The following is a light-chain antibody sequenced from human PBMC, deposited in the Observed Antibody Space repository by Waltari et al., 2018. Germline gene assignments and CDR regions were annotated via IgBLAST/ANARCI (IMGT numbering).Light chain of an antibody. CDR1: QSVSRT. V-gene: IGKV3-20*01. Sequence: EIVLTQSPGTLSLSPGARATLSCRASQSVSRTLAWYQQKPGQAPRLLIYGASTRATGIPERFSGGGSGTDFSLTISRLEPEEFAVYYCQHYVSLPATFGQGTKVEIK. CDR3: QHYVSLPAT. J-gene: IGKJ1*01. CDR2: GAS.